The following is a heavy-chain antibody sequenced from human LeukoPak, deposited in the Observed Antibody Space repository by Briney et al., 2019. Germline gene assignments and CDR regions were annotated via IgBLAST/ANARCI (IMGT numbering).Heavy chain of an antibody. D-gene: IGHD1-26*01. Sequence: ASVTVSCKASGDTFTTYDVNWVRQATGQGLEWMGWLNPNSGNTGYVQKFQGRVTMTMNTSISTAYMELTSLTSEDTAVYYCARSTMGARRKYDYWGQGTLVTVSS. CDR2: LNPNSGNT. CDR3: ARSTMGARRKYDY. CDR1: GDTFTTYD. V-gene: IGHV1-8*01. J-gene: IGHJ4*02.